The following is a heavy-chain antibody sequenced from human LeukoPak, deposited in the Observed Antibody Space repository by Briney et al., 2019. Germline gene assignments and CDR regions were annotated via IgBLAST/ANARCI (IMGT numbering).Heavy chain of an antibody. CDR1: GGSISSYY. CDR2: IYYSGST. V-gene: IGHV4-39*01. D-gene: IGHD3-3*01. Sequence: SETLSLTCTVSGGSISSYYWGWIHQPPGKGLEWIGSIYYSGSTYYNPSLKSRVTISVDTSKNQFSLKLSSVTAADTAVYYCARHVPYDFWSGYLAYFDYWGQGTLVNVSS. J-gene: IGHJ4*02. CDR3: ARHVPYDFWSGYLAYFDY.